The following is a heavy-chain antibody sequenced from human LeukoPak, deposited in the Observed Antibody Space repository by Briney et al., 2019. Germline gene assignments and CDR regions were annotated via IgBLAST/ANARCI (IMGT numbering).Heavy chain of an antibody. CDR1: GGSISRYY. D-gene: IGHD1-14*01. J-gene: IGHJ3*02. CDR3: ARVEISRGTSAFDI. V-gene: IGHV4-59*01. CDR2: IYYSGST. Sequence: PSETLSLTCTVSGGSISRYYWSWIRQPPGKGLEWIGYIYYSGSTNYNPSLKSRVTISVDTSKNQFSLKLSSVTAADTAVYYCARVEISRGTSAFDIWGQGTMVTVSS.